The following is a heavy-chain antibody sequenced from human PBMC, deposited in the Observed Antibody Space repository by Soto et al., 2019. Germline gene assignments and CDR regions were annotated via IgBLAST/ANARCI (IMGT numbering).Heavy chain of an antibody. V-gene: IGHV1-46*01. CDR1: GYTFINYY. CDR2: IKPTGGST. CDR3: ATGQWPPSRNYF. Sequence: GASVKVSCKASGYTFINYYIHWVRQAPGQGLEWMGMIKPTGGSTSFAQRFQGRVTMTRDTSTSTVYMELSSLKSEDTAVYYCATGQWPPSRNYFWGQGTLVTV. J-gene: IGHJ4*02. D-gene: IGHD6-19*01.